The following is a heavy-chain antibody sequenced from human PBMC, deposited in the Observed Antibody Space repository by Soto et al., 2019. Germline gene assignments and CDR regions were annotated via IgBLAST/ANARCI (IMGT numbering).Heavy chain of an antibody. Sequence: EVQLLESGGGLVQPGGSLRLSCAASGFTFTSYAMSWVRQAPGKGLEWVSTITGAAGTYYADSVKGRFTTSRDSSKNILYLQMNSLRAEDTAIYYCAKRNGVSRGAFDYWGQGTLVTVSS. D-gene: IGHD2-8*01. V-gene: IGHV3-23*01. CDR1: GFTFTSYA. CDR2: ITGAAGT. J-gene: IGHJ4*02. CDR3: AKRNGVSRGAFDY.